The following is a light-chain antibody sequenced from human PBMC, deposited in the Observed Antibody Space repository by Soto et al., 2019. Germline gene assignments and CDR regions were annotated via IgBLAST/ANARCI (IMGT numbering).Light chain of an antibody. Sequence: DIQMTQSPSTLSASVGDRVTITCRASQSISSWLAWYQQKPGKAPKLLIYKASSLESGVPSRFSGSGSGTEFTLTISSLQPDDFATYSCQQYKSYPWTFGQGTKVEIK. CDR3: QQYKSYPWT. CDR1: QSISSW. J-gene: IGKJ1*01. CDR2: KAS. V-gene: IGKV1-5*03.